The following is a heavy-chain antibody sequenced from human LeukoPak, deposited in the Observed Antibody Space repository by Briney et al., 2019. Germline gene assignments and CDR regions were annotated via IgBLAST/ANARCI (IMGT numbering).Heavy chain of an antibody. V-gene: IGHV3-30*18. J-gene: IGHJ4*02. Sequence: PGGTLRLSCAASGFTFSSYGMNWVRQAPGKGLEWVAVISYDGSNKYYADSVKGRFTISRDNSKNTLYLQMNSLRAEDTAVYYCAKGQGVLWFGEPYYFDYWGQGTLVTVSS. CDR2: ISYDGSNK. D-gene: IGHD3-10*01. CDR3: AKGQGVLWFGEPYYFDY. CDR1: GFTFSSYG.